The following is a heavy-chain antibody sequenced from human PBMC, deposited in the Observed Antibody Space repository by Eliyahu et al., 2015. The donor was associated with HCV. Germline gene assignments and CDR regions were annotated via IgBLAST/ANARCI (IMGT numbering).Heavy chain of an antibody. CDR1: GXAWXSXG. D-gene: IGHD2-8*01. CDR2: IWHDGAIY. Sequence: QVQLVESGGGVVQPGXSLRLSXAASGXAWXSXGMXWVRQAPGKGLGWVATIWHDGAIYYSGDSVQGRFSISRDNSKNTLYLQMNSLRVEDTAVYYCARDGKLMLGADAFDFWGQGTTVTVSS. V-gene: IGHV3-33*01. CDR3: ARDGKLMLGADAFDF. J-gene: IGHJ3*01.